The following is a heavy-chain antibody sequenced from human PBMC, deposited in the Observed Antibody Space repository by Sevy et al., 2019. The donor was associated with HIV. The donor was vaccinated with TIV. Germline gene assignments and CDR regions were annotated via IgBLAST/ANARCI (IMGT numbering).Heavy chain of an antibody. V-gene: IGHV3-30-3*01. CDR3: ARVHDYGDYFDY. D-gene: IGHD4-17*01. CDR1: GFTFSSYA. CDR2: ISYDGSNK. Sequence: GGSLRLSCAASGFTFSSYAMHWDRQAPGKGLEWVAVISYDGSNKYYADSVKGRFTISRDNSKNTLYLQMNSLRAEDTAVYYCARVHDYGDYFDYWGQGTLVTVSS. J-gene: IGHJ4*02.